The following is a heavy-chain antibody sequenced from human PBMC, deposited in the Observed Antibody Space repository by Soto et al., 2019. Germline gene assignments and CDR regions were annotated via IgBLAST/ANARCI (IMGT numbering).Heavy chain of an antibody. D-gene: IGHD2-8*02. CDR2: ISYDGTNK. CDR3: ARDPKTTGGQHWAFNYFDS. V-gene: IGHV3-30-3*01. Sequence: GWSLRLSCAASGFSFSISPMHWVRQAPGKGPEWVALISYDGTNKFYADSVKGRFTISRDNSKSTLYLHVDSLRPEDAAVYYCARDPKTTGGQHWAFNYFDSWGQGTLVTGSS. J-gene: IGHJ4*02. CDR1: GFSFSISP.